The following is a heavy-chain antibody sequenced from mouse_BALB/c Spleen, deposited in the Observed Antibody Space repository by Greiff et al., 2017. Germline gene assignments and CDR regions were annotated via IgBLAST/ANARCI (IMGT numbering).Heavy chain of an antibody. J-gene: IGHJ2*01. D-gene: IGHD3-2*01. CDR3: ARTEEDFDY. V-gene: IGHV1-77*01. CDR1: GYTFTAYY. Sequence: QVQLQQSGAELARPGASVKLSCKASGYTFTAYYINWVKQRTGQGLEWIGEIYPGSGNTYYNEKFKGKATLTADKSSSTAYMQLSSLTSEDSAVYFCARTEEDFDYWGQGTTLTVAS. CDR2: IYPGSGNT.